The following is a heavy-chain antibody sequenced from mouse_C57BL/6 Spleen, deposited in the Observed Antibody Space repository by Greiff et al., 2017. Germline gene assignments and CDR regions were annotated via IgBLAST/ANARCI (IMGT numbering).Heavy chain of an antibody. CDR3: AREGNDGYYPPMDY. J-gene: IGHJ4*01. CDR2: ISYDGSN. D-gene: IGHD2-3*01. CDR1: GYSITSGYY. V-gene: IGHV3-6*01. Sequence: ESGPGLVKPSQSLSLTCSVTGYSITSGYYWNWIRQFPGNKLEWMGYISYDGSNNYNPSLKNRISITRDTSKNQFFLKLNSVTTEDTATYYCAREGNDGYYPPMDYWGQGTSVTVSS.